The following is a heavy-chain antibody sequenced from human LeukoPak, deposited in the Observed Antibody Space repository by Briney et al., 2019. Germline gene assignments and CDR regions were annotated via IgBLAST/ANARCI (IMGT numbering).Heavy chain of an antibody. Sequence: ASVKVSCKASGGTFSSYAISWLRQAPGQGLEWMGGIIPIFGTANYAQKFQGRVTITADESTSTAYMELSSLRSEDTAVYYCAREGLRGYSGYQFWFDPWGQGTLVTVSS. V-gene: IGHV1-69*13. CDR3: AREGLRGYSGYQFWFDP. J-gene: IGHJ5*02. CDR2: IIPIFGTA. CDR1: GGTFSSYA. D-gene: IGHD5-12*01.